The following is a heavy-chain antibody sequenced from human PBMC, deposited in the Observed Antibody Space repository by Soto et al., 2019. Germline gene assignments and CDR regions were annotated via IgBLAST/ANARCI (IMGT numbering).Heavy chain of an antibody. D-gene: IGHD1-26*01. CDR1: GYTFTGHY. CDR2: IGPESGAT. J-gene: IGHJ4*02. CDR3: GRGRSGQIVVFY. Sequence: ASVKVSCKASGYTFTGHYIHWVRQTPEQGPEWMGEIGPESGATRYAQRFQGGVTMTRDMSITTVYMELNNLSPDDTAVYYCGRGRSGQIVVFYWGQGTPVTVSS. V-gene: IGHV1-2*02.